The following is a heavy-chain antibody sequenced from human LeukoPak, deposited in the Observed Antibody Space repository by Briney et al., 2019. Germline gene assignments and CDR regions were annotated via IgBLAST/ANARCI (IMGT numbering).Heavy chain of an antibody. V-gene: IGHV1-3*01. CDR1: GYTFTSYA. J-gene: IGHJ4*02. CDR2: INAGNGNT. D-gene: IGHD3-10*01. Sequence: ASVKVSCKASGYTFTSYAMHWVRQAPGQRLEWMGWINAGNGNTKYSQKFQGRVTITRDTSASTAYMELSSLRSEDTAVYYCARVVAWFGINTVDYWGQGTLVTVSS. CDR3: ARVVAWFGINTVDY.